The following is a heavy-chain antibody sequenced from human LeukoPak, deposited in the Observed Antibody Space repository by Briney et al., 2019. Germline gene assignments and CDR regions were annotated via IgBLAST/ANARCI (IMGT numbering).Heavy chain of an antibody. J-gene: IGHJ6*02. CDR2: IKQDGSET. CDR3: ARGGGLDV. D-gene: IGHD3-16*01. CDR1: GFTFTTYW. Sequence: GGSLRLSCAASGFTFTTYWMTWVRQAPGKGLEWVANIKQDGSETFYVDSVKGRFTISRDNAKNSLYLQMSNLRAEDTAVYFCARGGGLDVWGQGATVTVSS. V-gene: IGHV3-7*03.